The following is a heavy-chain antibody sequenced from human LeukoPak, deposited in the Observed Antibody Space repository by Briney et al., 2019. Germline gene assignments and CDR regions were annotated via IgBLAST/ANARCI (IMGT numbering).Heavy chain of an antibody. CDR1: GFTVSSNY. Sequence: GGALTLACAATGFTVSSNYMSWVRRSPGKGQPLVSVIYSGGGTYYTDPVKGRFTISRDSSKNTLYLQMNSLRAQDTAVYYCARVARYNWFDPWGQGTLVTVSS. V-gene: IGHV3-53*01. CDR2: IYSGGGT. J-gene: IGHJ5*02. CDR3: ARVARYNWFDP.